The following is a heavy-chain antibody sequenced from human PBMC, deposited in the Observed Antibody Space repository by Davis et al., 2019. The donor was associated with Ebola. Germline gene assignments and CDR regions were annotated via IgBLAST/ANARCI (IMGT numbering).Heavy chain of an antibody. J-gene: IGHJ6*02. D-gene: IGHD3/OR15-3a*01. Sequence: GGSLRLSCAASGFTFSSYAMHWVRQAPGKGLEWVAVISYDGNNKYYADSVKGRFTISRDNSKNTLYLQMNSLRAEDTAVYYCARGTGLYYYCGMDVWGQGTTVTVSS. V-gene: IGHV3-30-3*01. CDR1: GFTFSSYA. CDR3: ARGTGLYYYCGMDV. CDR2: ISYDGNNK.